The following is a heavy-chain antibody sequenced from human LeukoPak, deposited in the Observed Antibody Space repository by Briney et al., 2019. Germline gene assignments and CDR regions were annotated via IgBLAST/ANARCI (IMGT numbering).Heavy chain of an antibody. J-gene: IGHJ4*02. V-gene: IGHV3-21*01. Sequence: GGSLRLSCAASGFTFSSYSMNWVRQAPGKGLEWVSSISSSSSYIYYADSLKGRFTISRDNAKNSLYLQMNSLRAEDTAVYYCARDRRGIAAAGDIDYWGQGTLVTVSS. CDR1: GFTFSSYS. CDR2: ISSSSSYI. CDR3: ARDRRGIAAAGDIDY. D-gene: IGHD6-13*01.